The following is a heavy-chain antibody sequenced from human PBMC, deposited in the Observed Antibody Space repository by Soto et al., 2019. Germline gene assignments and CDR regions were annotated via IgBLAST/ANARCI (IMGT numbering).Heavy chain of an antibody. CDR3: AKDRRYYGPGSYYYYYYGMDV. V-gene: IGHV3-30*18. CDR1: GFTFSSYG. J-gene: IGHJ6*02. CDR2: ISYDGSNK. D-gene: IGHD3-10*01. Sequence: QVQLVESGGGVVKPGRSLRLSCAASGFTFSSYGMHWVRQAPGKGLEWVAVISYDGSNKYYADSVKGRFTISRDNSKNKLYMQMSSHRAEDTAVYYCAKDRRYYGPGSYYYYYYGMDVRGQGTTVTAS.